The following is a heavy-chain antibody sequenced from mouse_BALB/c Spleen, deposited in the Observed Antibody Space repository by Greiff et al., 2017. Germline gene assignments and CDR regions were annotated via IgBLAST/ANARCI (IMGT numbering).Heavy chain of an antibody. J-gene: IGHJ2*01. CDR2: IDTSDSYT. Sequence: QVQLKQPGAELVMPGASVKMSCKASGYTFTDYWMHWVKQRPGQGLEWIGAIDTSDSYTSYNQKFKGKATLTVDESSSTAYMQLSSLTSEDSAVYYCARNYYGLDYWGQGTTLTVSS. V-gene: IGHV1-69*01. CDR1: GYTFTDYW. D-gene: IGHD1-1*01. CDR3: ARNYYGLDY.